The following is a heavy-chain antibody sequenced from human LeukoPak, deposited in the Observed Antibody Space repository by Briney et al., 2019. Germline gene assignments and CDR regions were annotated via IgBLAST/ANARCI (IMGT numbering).Heavy chain of an antibody. CDR3: AKDIGYCSSTSCYTYYYYGMDV. Sequence: PGGSLRLSCAASGFTFDDYAMHWVRQAPGKGLEWVSGISWNSGSIGYADSVKGRFTISRDNAKNSLYLQMNSLRAEDTALYYCAKDIGYCSSTSCYTYYYYGMDVWGRGTTVTVSS. J-gene: IGHJ6*02. CDR2: ISWNSGSI. CDR1: GFTFDDYA. D-gene: IGHD2-2*02. V-gene: IGHV3-9*01.